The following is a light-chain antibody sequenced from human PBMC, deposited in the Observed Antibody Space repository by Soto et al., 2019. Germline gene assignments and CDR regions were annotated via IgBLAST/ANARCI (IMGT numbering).Light chain of an antibody. V-gene: IGKV4-1*01. CDR3: QQYYDVPQH. Sequence: DIVMTQSPDSLAVSLGERATINCKSTQSILYSSNNKNYLAWYQQKPGQPTKLLIYWASTRESGVPDRFSGSGSGTDFTLTISSLQAEDVAVYYCQQYYDVPQHFGQGPKVEIK. CDR2: WAS. J-gene: IGKJ1*01. CDR1: QSILYSSNNKNY.